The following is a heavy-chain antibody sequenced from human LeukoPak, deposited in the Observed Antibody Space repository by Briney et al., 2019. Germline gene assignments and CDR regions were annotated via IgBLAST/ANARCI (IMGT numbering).Heavy chain of an antibody. V-gene: IGHV4-34*01. CDR3: ARGSMIVPIDY. CDR2: INHSGST. CDR1: GGSFSGYY. Sequence: SETLSLTCAVYGGSFSGYYWSWIRQPPGKGLEWIGEINHSGSTNYNPSLKSRVTISVDTSKSHFSLKLSSVTAADTAVYYCARGSMIVPIDYWGQGTLVTVSS. J-gene: IGHJ4*02. D-gene: IGHD3-22*01.